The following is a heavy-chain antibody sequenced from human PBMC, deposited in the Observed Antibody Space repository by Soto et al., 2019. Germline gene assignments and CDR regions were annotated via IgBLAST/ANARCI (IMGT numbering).Heavy chain of an antibody. V-gene: IGHV4-61*01. J-gene: IGHJ4*02. CDR1: GGSFKSGSHS. CDR3: ARDFAYFDS. CDR2: VYHTGRT. Sequence: KPSETLSLTCTVSGGSFKSGSHSWSWIRQPPGKGLEWIGYVYHTGRTSYNPSLKSRVSISMDTSKNQFSLNLDSVTAADTAVYFCARDFAYFDSWGQGTLVTVSS. D-gene: IGHD3-3*01.